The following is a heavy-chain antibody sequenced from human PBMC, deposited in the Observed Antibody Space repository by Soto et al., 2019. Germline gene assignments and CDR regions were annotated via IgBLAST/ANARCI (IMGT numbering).Heavy chain of an antibody. D-gene: IGHD1-1*01. CDR2: VIPIFGTA. Sequence: QVQLVQSGAEVKKPGSSVKVSCKASGGTFSNYVINWVRQAPGQGLEWMGGVIPIFGTANYAQKFQARVTITAVESTGTAYMELRSLRSEDTAVYYCAGGGTRVVTYDSRGQGTLVTVSS. V-gene: IGHV1-69*01. J-gene: IGHJ4*02. CDR3: AGGGTRVVTYDS. CDR1: GGTFSNYV.